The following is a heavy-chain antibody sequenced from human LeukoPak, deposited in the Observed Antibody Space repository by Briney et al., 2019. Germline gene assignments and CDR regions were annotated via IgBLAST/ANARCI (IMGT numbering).Heavy chain of an antibody. J-gene: IGHJ4*02. V-gene: IGHV1-69*04. D-gene: IGHD2-21*02. CDR2: IIPILGIA. CDR1: GGTFSSYA. CDR3: ASAPYCGGDCYFPDY. Sequence: SVKVSCKASGGTFSSYAISWVRQAPGQGLEWMGRIIPILGIANYAQKFQGRVTITADKSTSTAYMELSSLRSEDTAVYYCASAPYCGGDCYFPDYWGQGTLVTVSS.